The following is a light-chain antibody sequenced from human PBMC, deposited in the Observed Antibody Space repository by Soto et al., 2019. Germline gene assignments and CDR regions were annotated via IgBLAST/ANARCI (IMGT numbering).Light chain of an antibody. CDR3: QQPGT. Sequence: EIVLTQSPATLSLSPGERATLSCRASQSVGSYLTWYQQKPAQAPRLLIYDAPKRATDIPARVSGSGSGTDFTLTISTLEPEDFAVYYCQQPGTFGQGTKVDI. CDR1: QSVGSY. CDR2: DAP. V-gene: IGKV3-11*01. J-gene: IGKJ1*01.